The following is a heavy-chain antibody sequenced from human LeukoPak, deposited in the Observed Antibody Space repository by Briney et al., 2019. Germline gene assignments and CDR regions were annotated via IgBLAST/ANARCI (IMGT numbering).Heavy chain of an antibody. CDR3: AKHVRFSTVTTVRFDY. V-gene: IGHV3-23*01. D-gene: IGHD4-17*01. Sequence: GGSLRLSCAASGFTFSSYAMSWVRQAPGKGLEWVSAISGSGGSTYYADSVKGRFTISRDNSKNTLYLQMNSLGAEDTAVYYCAKHVRFSTVTTVRFDYWGQGTLVTVSS. J-gene: IGHJ4*02. CDR2: ISGSGGST. CDR1: GFTFSSYA.